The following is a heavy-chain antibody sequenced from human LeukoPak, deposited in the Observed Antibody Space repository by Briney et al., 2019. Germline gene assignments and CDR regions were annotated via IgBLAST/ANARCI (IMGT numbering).Heavy chain of an antibody. D-gene: IGHD6-13*01. CDR1: GFTFSSYW. Sequence: NPGGSLRLSCAASGFTFSSYWMTWIRQPPGKGLEWIGEINHSGSTNYNPSLKSRVTISVDTSKNQFSLKLSSVTAADTAVYYCARHPIAAAGPLRPFDYWGQGTLVTVSS. CDR2: INHSGST. CDR3: ARHPIAAAGPLRPFDY. J-gene: IGHJ4*02. V-gene: IGHV4-34*01.